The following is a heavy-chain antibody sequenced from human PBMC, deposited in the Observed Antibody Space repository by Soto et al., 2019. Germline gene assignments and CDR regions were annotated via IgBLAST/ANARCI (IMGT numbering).Heavy chain of an antibody. CDR2: LSHSGAT. V-gene: IGHV4-34*01. CDR3: ARVERGTATTVVDAFDI. Sequence: QVQLQQWGAGLLKPSETLSLTCAVYGGFVSSGSYYWSWIRQPPGKVLEWIGELSHSGATHFNPSLKGRVTISVDTSKSQFSLKMRSVTAADTALYYCARVERGTATTVVDAFDIWGPGTMVTVSS. J-gene: IGHJ3*02. CDR1: GGFVSSGSYY. D-gene: IGHD1-1*01.